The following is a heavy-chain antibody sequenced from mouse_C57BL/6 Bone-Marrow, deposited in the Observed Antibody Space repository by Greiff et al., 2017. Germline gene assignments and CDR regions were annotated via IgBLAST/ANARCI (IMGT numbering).Heavy chain of an antibody. CDR1: GFPITSGYY. V-gene: IGHV12-3*01. J-gene: IGHJ1*03. CDR2: ITHSGET. Sequence: VQLQESEPGLVKPSQSLFLTCSITGFPITSGYYWIWIRQSPGKPLEWMGYITHSGETFYNPSLQSPISITREPSKNQFFLQLSSVTTEDTAMYYCAGDRGVQGYFDVWGTGTTVTVSS. CDR3: AGDRGVQGYFDV.